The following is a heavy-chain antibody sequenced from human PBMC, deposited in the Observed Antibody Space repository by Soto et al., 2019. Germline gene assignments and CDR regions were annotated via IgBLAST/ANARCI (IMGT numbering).Heavy chain of an antibody. CDR3: ARDRYPFDY. Sequence: EGQRVGFGGALFNPGGSLRLPCAAAGSPASGTYMTWSRRPPGKGLEWVSVIYSGGSTYYADSVKGRFTISRDNSKNTLYLQMNSLRAEDTAVYYCARDRYPFDYWGQGTLVTVSS. CDR1: GSPASGTY. V-gene: IGHV3-53*01. J-gene: IGHJ4*02. CDR2: IYSGGST. D-gene: IGHD1-26*01.